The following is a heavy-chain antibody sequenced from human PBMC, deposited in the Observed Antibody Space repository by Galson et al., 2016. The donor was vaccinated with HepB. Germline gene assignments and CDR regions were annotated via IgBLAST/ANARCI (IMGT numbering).Heavy chain of an antibody. CDR2: IIPIFQTP. J-gene: IGHJ4*02. Sequence: SVKVSCKASGGTFSNYGISWVRQAPGQGLEWMGGIIPIFQTPKYAQKLQGRVTITADESTSTAYMDLSSLRSEDTAVYYCARPHREIMAAYNYFDFWGQGTLVTVSS. CDR3: ARPHREIMAAYNYFDF. D-gene: IGHD5-12*01. CDR1: GGTFSNYG. V-gene: IGHV1-69*13.